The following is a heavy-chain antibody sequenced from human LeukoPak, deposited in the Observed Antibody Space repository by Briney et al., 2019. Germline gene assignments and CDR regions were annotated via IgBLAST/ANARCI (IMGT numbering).Heavy chain of an antibody. D-gene: IGHD4-17*01. Sequence: GGSLRLSCAASGFTFSSHEMNWVRQAPGKGLEWLSYVSNSGGDINYADSVKGRFTISRDNAKDSLYLQMNSLRVEDTAVYYCARTLTTTYSWGQGTLVTVSS. CDR3: ARTLTTTYS. CDR1: GFTFSSHE. J-gene: IGHJ4*02. CDR2: VSNSGGDI. V-gene: IGHV3-48*03.